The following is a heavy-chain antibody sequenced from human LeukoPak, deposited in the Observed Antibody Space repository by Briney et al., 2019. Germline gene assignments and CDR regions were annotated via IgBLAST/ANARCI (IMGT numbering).Heavy chain of an antibody. V-gene: IGHV3-21*01. CDR1: GFTFSSYI. J-gene: IGHJ3*02. D-gene: IGHD3-16*01. CDR3: ARGRFADAFDI. CDR2: ISSSSSYI. Sequence: GGSLRLSCAASGFTFSSYIMNWVRQAPGKGLEWVSSISSSSSYIYYADSVKGRFTISRDNAKNSLYLQMDSLRAEDTAVYYCARGRFADAFDIWGQGTMVTVSS.